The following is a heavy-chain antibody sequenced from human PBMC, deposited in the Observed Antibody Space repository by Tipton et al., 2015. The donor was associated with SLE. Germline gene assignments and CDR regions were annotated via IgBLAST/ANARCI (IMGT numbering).Heavy chain of an antibody. CDR1: GGSFSGYY. J-gene: IGHJ4*02. D-gene: IGHD3-22*01. Sequence: TLSLTCALYGGSFSGYYWNWIRQPPGKGLEWIGEINHSGSTNYNPSLKSRVTISVDTSKNQFSLKLSSVTAADTAVYYCARGDDSSGYYIDYWGQGTLVTVSS. V-gene: IGHV4-34*01. CDR3: ARGDDSSGYYIDY. CDR2: INHSGST.